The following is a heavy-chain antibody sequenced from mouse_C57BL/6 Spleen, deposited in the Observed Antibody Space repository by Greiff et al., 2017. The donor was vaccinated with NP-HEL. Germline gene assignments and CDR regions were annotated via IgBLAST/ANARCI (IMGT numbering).Heavy chain of an antibody. V-gene: IGHV1-54*01. CDR2: INPGSGGT. CDR3: ARDNYGPLYAMDY. J-gene: IGHJ4*01. D-gene: IGHD1-1*01. Sequence: QVQLQQSGAELVRPGTSVKVSCKASGYAFTNYLIEWVKQRPGQGLEWIGVINPGSGGTYYIEKFKGKATLTADKSSSTAYMQLSSLTSEDSSVYICARDNYGPLYAMDYWGQGTSVTVAS. CDR1: GYAFTNYL.